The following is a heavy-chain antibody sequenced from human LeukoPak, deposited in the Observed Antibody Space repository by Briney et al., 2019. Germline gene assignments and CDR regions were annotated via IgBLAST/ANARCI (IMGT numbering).Heavy chain of an antibody. CDR1: GFTVSSNH. CDR3: ARDADYGGSPDAFDV. CDR2: IYSGGTT. J-gene: IGHJ3*01. V-gene: IGHV3-53*01. D-gene: IGHD4-23*01. Sequence: GGSLRLSCAASGFTVSSNHMSWVRQAPGKGLKWVSIIYSGGTTYYADSVKGRFTVSRDNSKNTLYLQMNTLRAEDTAVYYCARDADYGGSPDAFDVWGRGTIVTVSS.